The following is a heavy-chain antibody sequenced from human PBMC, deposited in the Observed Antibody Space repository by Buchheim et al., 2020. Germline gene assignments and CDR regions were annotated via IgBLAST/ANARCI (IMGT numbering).Heavy chain of an antibody. J-gene: IGHJ6*02. V-gene: IGHV3-11*01. CDR3: AGDWGGWGSGYNSYGMDV. CDR1: GFTFSDYY. Sequence: QVQLVESGGGLVKPGGSLRLSCAASGFTFSDYYMTWIRQAPGKGLEWLSYITSSGSNIYYADSVKGRFTISRDNAQNSLFLQMTDLRADDTAVYYCAGDWGGWGSGYNSYGMDVWGQGTT. CDR2: ITSSGSNI. D-gene: IGHD7-27*01.